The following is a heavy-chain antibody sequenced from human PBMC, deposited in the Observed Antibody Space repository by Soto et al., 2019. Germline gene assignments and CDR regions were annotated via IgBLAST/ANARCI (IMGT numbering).Heavy chain of an antibody. Sequence: QVQLVESGGGVVQPGRSLRLSCTASGFTFSTYGMHWVRQAPGKGLEWVTVIWYDGSNKYYADSVKGRFTISRDNSKNPLYLQMNSLRADDTAVYYCARGGGSGSSFVGYYYYTVDVWGQGTTVTVSS. CDR3: ARGGGSGSSFVGYYYYTVDV. J-gene: IGHJ6*02. CDR2: IWYDGSNK. CDR1: GFTFSTYG. V-gene: IGHV3-33*01. D-gene: IGHD1-26*01.